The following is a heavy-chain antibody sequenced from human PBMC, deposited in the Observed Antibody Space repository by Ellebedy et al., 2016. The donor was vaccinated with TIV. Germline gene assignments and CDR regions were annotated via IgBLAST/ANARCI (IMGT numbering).Heavy chain of an antibody. Sequence: GSLRLXXAVYGGSFSGYYWSWIRQPPGKGLEWIGEINHSGSTNYNPSLKSRVTISVDTSKNQFSLKLSSVTAADTAVYYCARVGPSYSGYDYDAFDIWGQGTMVTVSS. V-gene: IGHV4-34*01. CDR3: ARVGPSYSGYDYDAFDI. CDR1: GGSFSGYY. CDR2: INHSGST. J-gene: IGHJ3*02. D-gene: IGHD5-12*01.